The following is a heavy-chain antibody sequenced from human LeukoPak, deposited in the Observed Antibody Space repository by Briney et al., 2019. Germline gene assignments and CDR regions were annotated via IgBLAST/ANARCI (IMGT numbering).Heavy chain of an antibody. CDR1: GVSIRRFY. CDR3: VQTTGWPGFDY. V-gene: IGHV4-4*09. J-gene: IGHJ4*02. CDR2: IYNGVPT. D-gene: IGHD6-19*01. Sequence: PSETLSLTCTTSGVSIRRFYWSWVRQPPGKGLEWIANIYNGVPTFFNPSLKSRVTISVDTSRRQFSLELASVTAADTAVYYCVQTTGWPGFDYWGQGILVTVSS.